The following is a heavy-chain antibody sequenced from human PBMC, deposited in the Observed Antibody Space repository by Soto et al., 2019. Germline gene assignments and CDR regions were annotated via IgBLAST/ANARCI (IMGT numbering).Heavy chain of an antibody. CDR2: TGPSGATT. Sequence: LSCAASGFTFSSYGMSWVRQAPGKGLEWVSSTGPSGATTYYADSVKGRFTISRDNSKSTLYLQINSLRAEDTAIYFCAKITSGGQDSWGQGTLVTVSS. CDR1: GFTFSSYG. V-gene: IGHV3-23*01. J-gene: IGHJ4*02. D-gene: IGHD1-26*01. CDR3: AKITSGGQDS.